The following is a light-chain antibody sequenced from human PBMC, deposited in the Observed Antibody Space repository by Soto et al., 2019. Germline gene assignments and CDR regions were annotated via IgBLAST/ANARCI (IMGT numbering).Light chain of an antibody. CDR2: DDN. Sequence: QSVMTQPPSVSAAPGQKVTISCSGSSSNIGGNSVSWYQQLPGTAPKLLIYDDNKRPSGIPDRFSGSKSGTSATLGITGFQTGDEADYYCNSFRVNRLYVFGTGTKLTVL. J-gene: IGLJ1*01. V-gene: IGLV1-51*01. CDR3: NSFRVNRLYV. CDR1: SSNIGGNS.